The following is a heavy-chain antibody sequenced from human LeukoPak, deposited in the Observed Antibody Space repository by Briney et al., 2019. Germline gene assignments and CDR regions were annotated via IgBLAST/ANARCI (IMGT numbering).Heavy chain of an antibody. Sequence: GGSLRLSCAASGFTFSSYSMNWVRQAPGKGLEWVSSISSSSSYIYYADSVKGRFTISRDNAKNSLYLQMNSLRAEDTAVYYCARDLWFGELFVLRVKCGMDVWGQGTTVTVSS. CDR3: ARDLWFGELFVLRVKCGMDV. D-gene: IGHD3-10*01. V-gene: IGHV3-21*01. J-gene: IGHJ6*02. CDR1: GFTFSSYS. CDR2: ISSSSSYI.